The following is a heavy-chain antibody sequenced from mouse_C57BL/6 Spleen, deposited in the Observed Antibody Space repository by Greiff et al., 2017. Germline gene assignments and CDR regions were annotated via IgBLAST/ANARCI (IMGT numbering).Heavy chain of an antibody. Sequence: EVQRVESGAELVRPGSSVKMSCKTSGYTFTSYGINWVKQRPGQGLEWIGYIYIGNGYTEYNEKFKGKATLTSDTSSSTAYMQLSSLTSEDSAIYFCARWSLGSYYAMDYWGQGTSVTVSS. V-gene: IGHV1-58*01. D-gene: IGHD6-2*01. J-gene: IGHJ4*01. CDR3: ARWSLGSYYAMDY. CDR1: GYTFTSYG. CDR2: IYIGNGYT.